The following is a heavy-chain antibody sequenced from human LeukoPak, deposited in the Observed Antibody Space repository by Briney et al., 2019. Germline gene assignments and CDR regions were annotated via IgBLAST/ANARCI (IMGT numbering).Heavy chain of an antibody. V-gene: IGHV4-34*01. J-gene: IGHJ3*02. CDR2: INHSGST. D-gene: IGHD4-17*01. CDR3: ARHDIDDYGDQGRAFDI. Sequence: SETLSLTCAVYGGSFSGYYWSWIRQPPGKGLEWIGEINHSGSTNYNPSLKSRVTISVDTSKNQFSLKLSSVTAADTAVYYCARHDIDDYGDQGRAFDIWGQGTMVTVSS. CDR1: GGSFSGYY.